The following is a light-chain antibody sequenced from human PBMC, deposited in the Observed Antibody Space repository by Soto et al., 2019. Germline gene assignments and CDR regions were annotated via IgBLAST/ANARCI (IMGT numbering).Light chain of an antibody. Sequence: IVLTQSPGTLSLSPGERATLSCRASQSVSSSYLAWYQQKPGQAPRLLIYCASSRATGIPDRFSGSGSGTAFTLTISRLEPEDFAVYYCQQYGSSPSLTFGGGNKVEIK. CDR2: CAS. V-gene: IGKV3-20*01. CDR1: QSVSSSY. CDR3: QQYGSSPSLT. J-gene: IGKJ4*01.